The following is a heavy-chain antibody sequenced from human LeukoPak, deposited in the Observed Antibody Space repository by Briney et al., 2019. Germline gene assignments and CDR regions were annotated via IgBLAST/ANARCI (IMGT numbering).Heavy chain of an antibody. D-gene: IGHD5-18*01. CDR1: GYSTSSGYY. Sequence: SETLSLTCAVSGYSTSSGYYWAWIRQPPGKGLAWIGEINHTVSTNYTPSLKSRATISVDTSQNQFSLKLNSVTAADTAVYYCARGRFHGSGHTYVYPYWGQGTLVTVSS. V-gene: IGHV4-38-2*01. CDR2: INHTVST. J-gene: IGHJ4*02. CDR3: ARGRFHGSGHTYVYPY.